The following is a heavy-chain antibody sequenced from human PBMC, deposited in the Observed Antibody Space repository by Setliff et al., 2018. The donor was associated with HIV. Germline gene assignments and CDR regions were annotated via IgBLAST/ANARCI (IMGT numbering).Heavy chain of an antibody. Sequence: GGSLRLSCAASGFTFNNAWMTWVRQAPGKGLEWVGHIKSKTDGGTTDYAAPVKGRFTISRDDSKRMVYLQMNSLKTEDTAVYYCTTRPGVAYYRLGDIWGQGTMVTVSS. CDR2: IKSKTDGGTT. V-gene: IGHV3-15*01. CDR1: GFTFNNAW. J-gene: IGHJ3*02. D-gene: IGHD1-26*01. CDR3: TTRPGVAYYRLGDI.